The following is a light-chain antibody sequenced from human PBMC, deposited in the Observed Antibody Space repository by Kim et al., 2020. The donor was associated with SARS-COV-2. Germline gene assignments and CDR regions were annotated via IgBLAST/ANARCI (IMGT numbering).Light chain of an antibody. CDR3: QAWDNTWV. CDR2: QDI. V-gene: IGLV3-1*01. CDR1: KLGDKY. Sequence: SYELTQPPSVSVSPGQTATITCSAEKLGDKYASWYQHKPGQSPLLVIYQDIKRPSGIPARFSGSSSGNTATLTISGTQAMDEADYYCQAWDNTWVFGGGTQLTVL. J-gene: IGLJ3*02.